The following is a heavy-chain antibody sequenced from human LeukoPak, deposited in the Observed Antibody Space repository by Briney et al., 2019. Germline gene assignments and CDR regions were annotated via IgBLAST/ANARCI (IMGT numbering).Heavy chain of an antibody. D-gene: IGHD6-6*01. Sequence: PSETLSLTCAVYGGSFSGYYWSWIRQSPGKGLEWIGEINHSGSTNYNPSLKSRVIISLDTSKNQFSLKLSSLTAADMAVFYCARHSAYSSSSGLNLWGQGTLVTVAS. CDR1: GGSFSGYY. J-gene: IGHJ5*02. CDR2: INHSGST. V-gene: IGHV4-34*01. CDR3: ARHSAYSSSSGLNL.